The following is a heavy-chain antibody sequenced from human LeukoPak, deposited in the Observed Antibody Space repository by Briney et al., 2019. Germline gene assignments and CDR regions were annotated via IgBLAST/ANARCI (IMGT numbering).Heavy chain of an antibody. CDR2: TYYRSKWYN. D-gene: IGHD7-27*01. CDR1: GDSVSINSAA. J-gene: IGHJ5*02. CDR3: ARATTVWGDNWFDP. Sequence: SPTLSLTFAISGDSVSINSAAWNWIRQSPSRGLEWLGSTYYRSKWYNDYAVSVKSRITINPDTSKNQFSLQLNSVTPEDTAVYYCARATTVWGDNWFDPWGQGTLVTVSS. V-gene: IGHV6-1*01.